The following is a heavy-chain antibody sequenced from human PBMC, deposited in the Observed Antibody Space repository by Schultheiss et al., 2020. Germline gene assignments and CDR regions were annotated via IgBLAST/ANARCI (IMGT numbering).Heavy chain of an antibody. J-gene: IGHJ4*02. CDR2: INHSGST. Sequence: SQTLSLTCVVSGYSISSGYYWGWIRQPPGKGLEWIGEINHSGSTNYNPSLKSRVTISVDTSKNQFSLKLSSVTAADTAVYYCARGRALRYWGQGTLVTVSS. CDR1: GYSISSGYY. CDR3: ARGRALRY. V-gene: IGHV4-38-2*01.